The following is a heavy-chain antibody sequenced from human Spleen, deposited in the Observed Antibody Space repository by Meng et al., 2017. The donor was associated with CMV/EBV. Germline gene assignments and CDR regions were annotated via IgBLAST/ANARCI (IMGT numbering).Heavy chain of an antibody. CDR3: AKEGYCSSASCSEYFQH. V-gene: IGHV3-23*01. CDR2: ISGGGGTT. J-gene: IGHJ1*01. CDR1: FTFSSYV. D-gene: IGHD2-2*01. Sequence: FTFSSYVMSWVRQAPGKGPEWVSAISGGGGTTYYADSVKGRFTISRDNSKNTLYLQMNSLRAEDTAVYYCAKEGYCSSASCSEYFQHWGQGTLVTVSS.